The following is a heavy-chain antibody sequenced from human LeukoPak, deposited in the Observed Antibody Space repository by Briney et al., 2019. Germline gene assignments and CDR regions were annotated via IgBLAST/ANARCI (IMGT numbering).Heavy chain of an antibody. CDR1: GYTFTCYY. CDR2: INPNSGGT. Sequence: ASVKVSCKASGYTFTCYYMHWVRQAPGQGLEWMGWINPNSGGTNYAQKFQGRVTVTRDTSISTAYMELSRLRSDDTAVYYCARAVYGSGSYYNVAYWGQGTLVTVSS. J-gene: IGHJ4*02. CDR3: ARAVYGSGSYYNVAY. V-gene: IGHV1-2*02. D-gene: IGHD3-10*01.